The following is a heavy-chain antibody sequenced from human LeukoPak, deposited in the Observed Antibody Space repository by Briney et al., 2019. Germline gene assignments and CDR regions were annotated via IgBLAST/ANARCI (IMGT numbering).Heavy chain of an antibody. D-gene: IGHD5-12*01. J-gene: IGHJ5*02. Sequence: SETLSLTCTDSGGSISSYYWSWIRQPAGKGLEWIGRIYTIGSTNYNPSLKSRVTISVDTSKNQFSLKLSSVTAADTAVYYCARQIHRWLRHLKYNWFDPWGQGTLVTVSS. CDR1: GGSISSYY. CDR3: ARQIHRWLRHLKYNWFDP. CDR2: IYTIGST. V-gene: IGHV4-4*07.